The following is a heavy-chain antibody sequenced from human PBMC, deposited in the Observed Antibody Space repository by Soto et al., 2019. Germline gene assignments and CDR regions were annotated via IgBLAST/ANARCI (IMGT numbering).Heavy chain of an antibody. CDR3: ARSQNVDAFDI. D-gene: IGHD1-1*01. CDR2: IIPIFGTA. J-gene: IGHJ3*02. V-gene: IGHV1-69*06. Sequence: AVKVSCTASGGTFSSYAISWVRQAPGQGLEWMGGIIPIFGTANYAQKFQGRVTITADKSTSTAYMELSSLRSEDTAVYYCARSQNVDAFDIWGQGTMVTVSS. CDR1: GGTFSSYA.